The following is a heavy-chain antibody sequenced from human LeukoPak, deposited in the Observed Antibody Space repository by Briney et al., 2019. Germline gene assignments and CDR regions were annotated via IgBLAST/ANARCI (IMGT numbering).Heavy chain of an antibody. CDR2: IWYDGSNK. J-gene: IGHJ4*02. Sequence: GGSLRLSCAASGFTFSSYGMHWVRQAPGKGLEWVAVIWYDGSNKYYADSVKGRFTISRDNSKNTLYLQMNSLRAEDTAVYYCARSPLEYYFDYWGQGTLVTVSS. V-gene: IGHV3-33*01. D-gene: IGHD1-1*01. CDR3: ARSPLEYYFDY. CDR1: GFTFSSYG.